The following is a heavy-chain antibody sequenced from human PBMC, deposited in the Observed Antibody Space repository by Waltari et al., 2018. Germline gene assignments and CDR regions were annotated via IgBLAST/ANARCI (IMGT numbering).Heavy chain of an antibody. J-gene: IGHJ6*03. V-gene: IGHV2-70*04. Sequence: QVTLKESGPALVKPTQTPTLTCTFSGFSLSTSGMRVSWIRQPPGKALEWLARIDWDDDKFYSTSLKTRLTISKDTSKNQVVLTMTNMDPVDTATYYCARIQDNYYMDVWGKGTTVTVSS. CDR3: ARIQDNYYMDV. CDR1: GFSLSTSGMR. D-gene: IGHD2-15*01. CDR2: IDWDDDK.